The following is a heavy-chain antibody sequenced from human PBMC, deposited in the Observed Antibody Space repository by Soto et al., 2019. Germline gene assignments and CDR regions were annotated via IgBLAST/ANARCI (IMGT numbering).Heavy chain of an antibody. V-gene: IGHV3-30*19. J-gene: IGHJ5*02. D-gene: IGHD3-10*02. CDR2: ISYDGNNK. CDR3: ARDVGLGSGSYYWFYP. Sequence: GGSLRLCCAEAEIVYIGYGMHWVRQAPGKGLEWVAVISYDGNNKFYADSVKGRFTISRDNSKNTLYLQMHSLRADDTAVYYCARDVGLGSGSYYWFYPWGQGTLVTVSS. CDR1: EIVYIGYG.